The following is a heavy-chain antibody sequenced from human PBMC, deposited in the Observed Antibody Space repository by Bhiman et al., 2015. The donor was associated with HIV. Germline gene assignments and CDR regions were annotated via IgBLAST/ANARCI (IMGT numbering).Heavy chain of an antibody. CDR2: ISSSGTYI. J-gene: IGHJ3*02. V-gene: IGHV3-21*01. CDR3: ARSNYLGAYDI. D-gene: IGHD1-7*01. Sequence: QLVESGGGLVKPGGSLRLSCAASGFTFSSYSMNWVRQAPGKGLQWVSSISSSGTYIYYGDSMKGRFTISRDNAKNSLYLQMNSLRAEDTAVYYCARSNYLGAYDIWGQGTMVTVSS. CDR1: GFTFSSYS.